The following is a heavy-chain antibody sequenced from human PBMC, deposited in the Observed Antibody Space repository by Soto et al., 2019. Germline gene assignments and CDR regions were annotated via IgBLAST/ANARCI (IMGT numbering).Heavy chain of an antibody. CDR2: INPSSGRT. D-gene: IGHD2-15*01. J-gene: IGHJ6*02. Sequence: ASVKVSCKASGYTFTSYSMHWVRQAPGQGLEWMGIINPSSGRTSYAQNFQGRVTMTSDTSTSIXXXXXXXXXXXXXAVYYCARDHNFGFILYAMDVWGQGTTVTVSS. CDR1: GYTFTSYS. CDR3: ARDHNFGFILYAMDV. V-gene: IGHV1-46*01.